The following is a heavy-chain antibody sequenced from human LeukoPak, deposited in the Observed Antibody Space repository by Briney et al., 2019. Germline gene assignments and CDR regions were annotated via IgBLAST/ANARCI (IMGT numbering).Heavy chain of an antibody. D-gene: IGHD4-17*01. J-gene: IGHJ3*02. CDR1: GFTFSDYY. V-gene: IGHV3-11*04. CDR3: AREGEVATVTIDAFDI. Sequence: PGGSLRLSCAASGFTFSDYYMSWIRQAPGKGLEWVSYISSSGSTIYYADSVKGRFTISRDNAKNSLYLQMNSLRAEDTAVYYCAREGEVATVTIDAFDIWGQGTMVTVSS. CDR2: ISSSGSTI.